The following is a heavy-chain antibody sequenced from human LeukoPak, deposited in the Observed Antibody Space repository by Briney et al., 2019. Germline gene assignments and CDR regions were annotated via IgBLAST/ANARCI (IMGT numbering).Heavy chain of an antibody. CDR2: IGGSGGST. Sequence: GGSLRLSCAASGFTFGTYVMGWVRQAPGKGLEWVSDIGGSGGSTFYADSVKGRFTISRDNSKNTLYLQMNSLRAEDTAVYYCARESIAVAVPFDCWGQGTLVTVSS. CDR1: GFTFGTYV. D-gene: IGHD6-19*01. CDR3: ARESIAVAVPFDC. J-gene: IGHJ4*02. V-gene: IGHV3-23*01.